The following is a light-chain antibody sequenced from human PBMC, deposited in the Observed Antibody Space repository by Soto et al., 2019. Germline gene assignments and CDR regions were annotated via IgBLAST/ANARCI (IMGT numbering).Light chain of an antibody. Sequence: VVLESRGTLTLSPGERATLSCRASQSVSGSYFAWYQQKPGQAPRLLIYGLSTRATGIPDRFSGSGSGTDFTLTISRLESEDFAVYYCPDYARPPNTFGPGT. CDR3: PDYARPPNT. J-gene: IGKJ3*01. V-gene: IGKV3-20*01. CDR2: GLS. CDR1: QSVSGSY.